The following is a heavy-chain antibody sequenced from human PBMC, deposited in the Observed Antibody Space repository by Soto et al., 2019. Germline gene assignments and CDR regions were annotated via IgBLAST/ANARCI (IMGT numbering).Heavy chain of an antibody. CDR3: ARGDAKRTTFPVPSHAAHYFDY. Sequence: LPETLSLTCAVYGGSFSGYYWSWIRQPPGKGLEWIGEINHSGSTNYNPSLKSRVTISVDTSKNQFSLKLSSVTAADTAVYYCARGDAKRTTFPVPSHAAHYFDYWGQGTLVTVSS. V-gene: IGHV4-34*01. J-gene: IGHJ4*02. CDR2: INHSGST. D-gene: IGHD2-2*01. CDR1: GGSFSGYY.